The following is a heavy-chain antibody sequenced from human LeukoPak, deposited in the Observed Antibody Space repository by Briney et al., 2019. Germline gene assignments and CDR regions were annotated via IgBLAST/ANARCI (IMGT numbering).Heavy chain of an antibody. CDR3: ARDQEGFDY. V-gene: IGHV1-46*01. CDR2: IYPRDGST. CDR1: GYTFTNNY. J-gene: IGHJ4*02. Sequence: PRASVKVSCKASGYTFTNNYLRWVRQAPGQGLEWMGMIYPRDGSTSYAQNFQGRVTVTRDTSTTTVHMELRGLRSEDTAVYYCARDQEGFDYWGQGTVVTVSS.